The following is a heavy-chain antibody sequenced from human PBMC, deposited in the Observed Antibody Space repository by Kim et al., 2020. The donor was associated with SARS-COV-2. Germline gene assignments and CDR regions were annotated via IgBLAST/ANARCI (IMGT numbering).Heavy chain of an antibody. V-gene: IGHV3-53*01. CDR1: GFTVSSNY. Sequence: GGSLRLSCAASGFTVSSNYMSWVRQAPGKGLEWVSVIYSGGSTYYADSVKGRFTISRDNSKNTLYLQMNSLRAEDTAVYYCARSHAGYSSSFFDFDIWGQGTMVTVSS. CDR2: IYSGGST. D-gene: IGHD6-13*01. J-gene: IGHJ3*02. CDR3: ARSHAGYSSSFFDFDI.